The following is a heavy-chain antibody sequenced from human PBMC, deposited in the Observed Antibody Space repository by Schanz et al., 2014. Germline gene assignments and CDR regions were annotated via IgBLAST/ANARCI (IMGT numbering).Heavy chain of an antibody. V-gene: IGHV1-46*04. CDR3: ARGGYFDSTRFDS. D-gene: IGHD3-22*01. Sequence: QVQLVQSGAEVKKPGASVKVSCKASGYTFTTYYIHWVRQAPGQGLEWMGNINPSSGTTRIAQNLEGILTVTRDTSTRTVNMELSSLRYDDAAVYCCARGGYFDSTRFDSWGQGTLVTVSS. CDR2: INPSSGTT. CDR1: GYTFTTYY. J-gene: IGHJ4*02.